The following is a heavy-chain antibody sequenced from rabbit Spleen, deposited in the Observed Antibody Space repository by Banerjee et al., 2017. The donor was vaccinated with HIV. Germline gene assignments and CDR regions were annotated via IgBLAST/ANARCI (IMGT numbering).Heavy chain of an antibody. J-gene: IGHJ6*01. CDR1: GFSFSYSYW. D-gene: IGHD8-1*01. CDR2: IDAGSSGFT. CDR3: ARDTASSFSSYGMDL. V-gene: IGHV1S45*01. Sequence: QEQLEESGGDLVKPEGSLTLTCTASGFSFSYSYWICWVRQAPGKGLEWIACIDAGSSGFTYFATWAKGRFAISKTSSTTVTLQMTRLTAADTATYFCARDTASSFSSYGMDLWGPGTLVTVS.